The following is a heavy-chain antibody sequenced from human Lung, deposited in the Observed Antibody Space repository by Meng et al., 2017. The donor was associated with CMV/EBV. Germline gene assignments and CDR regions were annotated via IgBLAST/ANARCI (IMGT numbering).Heavy chain of an antibody. CDR1: AITYTKYI. J-gene: IGHJ4*02. V-gene: IGHV1-18*04. D-gene: IGHD3-9*01. CDR2: LSAYKRRS. CDR3: TRGRGDSKFDT. Sequence: SCTSCAITYTKYIFTCVRQAPERGLGSVGCLSAYKRRSSYARNLQGRVSITTDTSTSTVYMELRSLSPDNTGFYCCTRGRGDSKFDTWGQGTLVTVSS.